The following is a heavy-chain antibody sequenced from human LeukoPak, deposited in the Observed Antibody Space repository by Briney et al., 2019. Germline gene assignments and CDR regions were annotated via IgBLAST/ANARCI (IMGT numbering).Heavy chain of an antibody. D-gene: IGHD3-16*01. CDR2: IYYSGST. J-gene: IGHJ3*02. CDR3: ARYDYVWAFDI. CDR1: GGSISSGDYY. Sequence: SETLSLTCTVSGGSISSGDYYWSCIRQPPGKGLEWIGYIYYSGSTYYNPSLKSRVTISVDTSKNQFSLKLSSVTAADTAVYYCARYDYVWAFDIWGQGTMVTVSS. V-gene: IGHV4-30-4*01.